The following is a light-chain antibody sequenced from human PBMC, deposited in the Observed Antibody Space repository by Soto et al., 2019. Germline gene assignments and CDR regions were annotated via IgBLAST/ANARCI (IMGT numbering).Light chain of an antibody. Sequence: EIVLTQSPGTLSLSPGERATLSYRASQSVTSNYLAWYRHKPGQAPRVLIYGASSRATGIPDRFSGSGSGTDFTLTISRLEPEDFAVYYCQQCDTSPITFGQGTRLEIK. CDR1: QSVTSNY. CDR3: QQCDTSPIT. J-gene: IGKJ5*01. CDR2: GAS. V-gene: IGKV3-20*01.